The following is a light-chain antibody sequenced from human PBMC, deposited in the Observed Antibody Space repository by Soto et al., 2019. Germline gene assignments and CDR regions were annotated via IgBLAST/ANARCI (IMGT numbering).Light chain of an antibody. J-gene: IGKJ1*01. CDR3: QQYNSYPGT. V-gene: IGKV1-5*03. Sequence: DIQMTQSPSTLSASVGDRVTITCRASQSISSWLAWYQQKPGKAPKLLIYKASSLESGVPSRFSGSGSGTEFTPTISSLQPDDFAIYYCQQYNSYPGTFGQGTRVDTK. CDR2: KAS. CDR1: QSISSW.